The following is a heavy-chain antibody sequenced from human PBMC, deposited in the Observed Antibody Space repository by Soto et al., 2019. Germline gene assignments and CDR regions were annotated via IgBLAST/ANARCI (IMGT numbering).Heavy chain of an antibody. Sequence: SETLSLTCTVSSDSISSYYWIWIRQSPGKGLEWIGYTDYSGNTNYNPSLKSRVTISVDTSKNQFSLRLSSVTAADTAGYYCGSDAVASYADLEYWGQGTPVTVSS. V-gene: IGHV4-59*08. CDR2: TDYSGNT. CDR3: GSDAVASYADLEY. J-gene: IGHJ4*02. CDR1: SDSISSYY. D-gene: IGHD1-26*01.